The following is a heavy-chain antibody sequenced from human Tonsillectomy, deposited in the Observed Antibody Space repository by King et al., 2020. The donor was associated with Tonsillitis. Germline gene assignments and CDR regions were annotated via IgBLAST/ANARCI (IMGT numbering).Heavy chain of an antibody. J-gene: IGHJ3*02. Sequence: QLVQSGAEVKKPGESLKVSCKGSGYSFTRYWIVWVRQMPGKALEWMGIIYPGDSETRYRPSFQGQVTIPADKSISTAFLQWSRLKASDSAIYYCARYDSTGAGAFDIWGQGTMVTVSS. CDR2: IYPGDSET. CDR3: ARYDSTGAGAFDI. D-gene: IGHD3-22*01. V-gene: IGHV5-51*01. CDR1: GYSFTRYW.